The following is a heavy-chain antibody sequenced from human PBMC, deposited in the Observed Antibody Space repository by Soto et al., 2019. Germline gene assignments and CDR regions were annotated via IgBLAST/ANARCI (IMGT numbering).Heavy chain of an antibody. CDR3: ARGGYCSGGSCSNYYYMDV. CDR1: GYSFTSYW. J-gene: IGHJ6*03. Sequence: GESLKISCKGSGYSFTSYWIGWVRQMPGKGLEWMGIIYPGDSDTRYSPSFQGQVTISADKSISTAYLQWSSLKASDTAMYYCARGGYCSGGSCSNYYYMDVWGKGTTVTVSS. D-gene: IGHD2-15*01. CDR2: IYPGDSDT. V-gene: IGHV5-51*01.